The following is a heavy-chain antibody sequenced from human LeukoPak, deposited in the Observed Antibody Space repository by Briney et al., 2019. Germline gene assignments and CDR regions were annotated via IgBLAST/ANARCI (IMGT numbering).Heavy chain of an antibody. CDR1: GFTFSSYS. J-gene: IGHJ3*02. D-gene: IGHD4-17*01. Sequence: GGSLRLSCAASGFTFSSYSMNWVRQAPGKGLEWVSSISSSSSYIYYADSVKGRFTISRDNAKNSMYLQMNSLRDEDTAVYYCARDTLVYADSPDAFDIWGQGTMVTVSS. CDR3: ARDTLVYADSPDAFDI. CDR2: ISSSSSYI. V-gene: IGHV3-21*01.